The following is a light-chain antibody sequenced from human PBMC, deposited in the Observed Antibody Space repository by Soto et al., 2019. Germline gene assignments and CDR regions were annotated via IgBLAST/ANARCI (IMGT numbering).Light chain of an antibody. CDR3: CSYAGSYTQWV. CDR2: DVN. CDR1: SSDVGGYNY. V-gene: IGLV2-11*01. Sequence: QSVLTQPRSVSGSPGQSVTISCTGTSSDVGGYNYVSWYQQHPGKAPKLVIYDVNKQPSGVPDRFSGSKSGNTASLTVSGLQAEDEADYSCCSYAGSYTQWVFGGGTKLTVL. J-gene: IGLJ3*02.